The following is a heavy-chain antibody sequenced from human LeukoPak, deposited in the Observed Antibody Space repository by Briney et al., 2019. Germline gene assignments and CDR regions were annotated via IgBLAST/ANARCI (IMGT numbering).Heavy chain of an antibody. J-gene: IGHJ3*02. Sequence: ASVTVSFKASGYTFTIYGISWVRQAPGQGREWMGWISAYNGNTNYAQKLQGRVTMTTDTSTSTAYMELRSLRSDDTAVYYCARARYCSGGSCYHDAFDIWGQGTMVTVSS. CDR2: ISAYNGNT. V-gene: IGHV1-18*01. CDR3: ARARYCSGGSCYHDAFDI. D-gene: IGHD2-15*01. CDR1: GYTFTIYG.